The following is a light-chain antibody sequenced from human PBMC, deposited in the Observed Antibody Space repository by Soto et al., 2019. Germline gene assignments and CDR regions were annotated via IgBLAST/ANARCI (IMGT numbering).Light chain of an antibody. CDR1: QNINNW. J-gene: IGKJ1*01. CDR2: KAS. Sequence: DIQMTQSPSTLSASVGDRVTINCRASQNINNWLAWYQQKPGKAPKVLIYKASSLESGVPSRFSGSGSGTEFSLTISSLQTEDVATDYCQQDGANSPWTFGQGTKVEIK. V-gene: IGKV1-5*03. CDR3: QQDGANSPWT.